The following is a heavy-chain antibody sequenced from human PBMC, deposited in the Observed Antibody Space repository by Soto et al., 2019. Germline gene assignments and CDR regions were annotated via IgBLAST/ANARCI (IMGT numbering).Heavy chain of an antibody. V-gene: IGHV3-9*01. CDR3: AKARGAYWGRDDY. J-gene: IGHJ4*02. Sequence: EVQLVESGGGLVQPGRSLRLSCAASRFTFDDYAMHWVRQAPGKGLEWVSGISWNSGNIDDADSVKGRFTISRDNAKNSLYRQMNSLRTEDTALYDCAKARGAYWGRDDYGGQGTLVTVSS. CDR1: RFTFDDYA. D-gene: IGHD3-16*01. CDR2: ISWNSGNI.